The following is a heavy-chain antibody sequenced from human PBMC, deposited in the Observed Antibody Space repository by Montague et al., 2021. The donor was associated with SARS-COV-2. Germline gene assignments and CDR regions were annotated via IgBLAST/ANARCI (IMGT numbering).Heavy chain of an antibody. CDR1: GDSITTNNYF. D-gene: IGHD5-18*01. CDR2: ISNTGST. CDR3: ARRAPGYIYGALYFDY. J-gene: IGHJ4*02. Sequence: SETLSLTCSVSGDSITTNNYFWGWIRQAPGKGLEWIGTISNTGSTYDNPSLRSRVTMSVDSSKNQISLKLNSVMASDTALYYCARRAPGYIYGALYFDYWGQGTLVSVSS. V-gene: IGHV4-39*01.